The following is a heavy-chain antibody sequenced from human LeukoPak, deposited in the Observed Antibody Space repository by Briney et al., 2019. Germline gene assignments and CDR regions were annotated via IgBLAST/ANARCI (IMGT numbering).Heavy chain of an antibody. CDR3: ARDSTRILGLFDY. V-gene: IGHV3-11*04. CDR1: GFTFSDSY. J-gene: IGHJ4*02. CDR2: ISSSFTTT. Sequence: GGSLRLSCAASGFTFSDSYMAWIRQAPGKGLEWISYISSSFTTTYYADSVKGRFTISRDNIRNLLYLQMNSLRAEDTAVYFCARDSTRILGLFDYWGQGTLVTISS. D-gene: IGHD2/OR15-2a*01.